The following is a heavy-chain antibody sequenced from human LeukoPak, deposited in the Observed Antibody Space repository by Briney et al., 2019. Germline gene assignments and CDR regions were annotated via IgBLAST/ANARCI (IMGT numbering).Heavy chain of an antibody. J-gene: IGHJ5*02. CDR1: GYTFSNSW. CDR2: INPSDSYT. CDR3: ARGLGWLDP. Sequence: GESLKISCQGSGYTFSNSWITWVRQMPGKGLEWMGKINPSDSYTDYNPPFQGHVTISADKSISTAYLQWSSLKASDTAIYYCARGLGWLDPWGQGTLVTVSS. V-gene: IGHV5-10-1*01.